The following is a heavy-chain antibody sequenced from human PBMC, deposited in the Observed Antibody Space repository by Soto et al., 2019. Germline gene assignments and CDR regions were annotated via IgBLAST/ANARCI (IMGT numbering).Heavy chain of an antibody. Sequence: EVQLVESGGGLVKPGGSLRLSCAASGFTFSSYSMNWVRQAPGKGLEWVSFISSSSSYIYYADSVKGRFTISRDDAENSLYLQMNSLRAEDTAVYYCARVNGPNYFDYWGQGTLVNVSS. D-gene: IGHD2-8*01. CDR1: GFTFSSYS. CDR2: ISSSSSYI. V-gene: IGHV3-21*01. CDR3: ARVNGPNYFDY. J-gene: IGHJ4*02.